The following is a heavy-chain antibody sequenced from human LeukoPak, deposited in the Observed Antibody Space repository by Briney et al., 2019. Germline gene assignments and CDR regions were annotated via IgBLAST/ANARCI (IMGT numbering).Heavy chain of an antibody. CDR2: INSDGSST. D-gene: IGHD3-22*01. V-gene: IGHV3-74*01. Sequence: PGGSLRLSCAASGFTFSSYSMNWVRQAPGKGLVWVSRINSDGSSTSYEDSVKGRFTISRDNAKNTLYLQMNSLRAEDTAVYYCAREQGYYDSSGFWVDAFDIWGQGTMVTVSS. CDR3: AREQGYYDSSGFWVDAFDI. J-gene: IGHJ3*02. CDR1: GFTFSSYS.